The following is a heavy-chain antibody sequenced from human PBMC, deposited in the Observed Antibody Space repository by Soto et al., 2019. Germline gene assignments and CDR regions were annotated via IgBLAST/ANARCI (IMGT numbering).Heavy chain of an antibody. D-gene: IGHD3-3*01. V-gene: IGHV3-74*01. CDR3: TRDMGVSEEWSPFDH. CDR2: INTDGSTT. CDR1: GFRFTDYW. J-gene: IGHJ4*02. Sequence: PWGSLRLSCAVSGFRFTDYWIHFFRQFTLRGLVWVSRINTDGSTTTYAGSVKGRFTISRDNAKNTLYLQTDSLRAEDTALYYCTRDMGVSEEWSPFDHWGPGTLVTVSS.